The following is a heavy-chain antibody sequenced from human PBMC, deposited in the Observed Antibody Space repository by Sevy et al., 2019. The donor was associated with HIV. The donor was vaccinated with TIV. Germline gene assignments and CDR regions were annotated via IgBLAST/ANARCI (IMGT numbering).Heavy chain of an antibody. D-gene: IGHD3-16*01. V-gene: IGHV3-7*01. J-gene: IGHJ4*02. CDR2: IKQDESEK. CDR1: GFRFTDYW. Sequence: GGSLRLSCAASGFRFTDYWMSWVRQTPGKGLEWVATIKQDESEKYYVDSVKGRFAISRDNGKNSVSLQMNGLRVEDTALYYCAREVGGFNWRPYYFDYWGQGTLVTVSS. CDR3: AREVGGFNWRPYYFDY.